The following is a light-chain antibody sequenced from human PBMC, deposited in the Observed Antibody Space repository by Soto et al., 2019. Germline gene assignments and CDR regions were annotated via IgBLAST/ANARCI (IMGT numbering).Light chain of an antibody. CDR2: AAS. V-gene: IGKV1-33*01. CDR1: QDISTY. Sequence: DIQMTQSPSSLSASVGDRVTITCQASQDISTYLNWYQQKPGKAPNLLIYAASNLETGVPSRFSGSGSGTDFTFTISSLQPEDIATYYCQQYGNLPPKVTFGGGTKVDIK. CDR3: QQYGNLPPKVT. J-gene: IGKJ4*01.